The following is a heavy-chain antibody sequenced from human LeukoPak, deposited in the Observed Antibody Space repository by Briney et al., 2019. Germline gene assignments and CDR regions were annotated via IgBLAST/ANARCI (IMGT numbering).Heavy chain of an antibody. V-gene: IGHV3-20*04. CDR2: INWNGGST. J-gene: IGHJ6*03. CDR1: GFTFYDYG. Sequence: GGSLRLSCAASGFTFYDYGMSWVRQAPGKGLEWVSGINWNGGSTGYADSVKGRFTISRDNAKNSLFLQMNSLRAEDTALYYCARGGRRYSSGWPRYYYYYYYMDVWGKGTTVTVSS. D-gene: IGHD6-19*01. CDR3: ARGGRRYSSGWPRYYYYYYYMDV.